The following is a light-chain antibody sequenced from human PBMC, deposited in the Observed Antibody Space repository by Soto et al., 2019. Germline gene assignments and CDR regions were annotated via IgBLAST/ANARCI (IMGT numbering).Light chain of an antibody. Sequence: EIVLTQSPGTLSLSPGERATLACRASQSLSNSYLAWYQQKPGQAPRHLIYGASSRATGIPDRFSGSGSGTDFTLTISRLVPEDSAVYYLQQYRSSPAGTFGRGTQLDIK. V-gene: IGKV3-20*01. CDR1: QSLSNSY. CDR3: QQYRSSPAGT. J-gene: IGKJ5*01. CDR2: GAS.